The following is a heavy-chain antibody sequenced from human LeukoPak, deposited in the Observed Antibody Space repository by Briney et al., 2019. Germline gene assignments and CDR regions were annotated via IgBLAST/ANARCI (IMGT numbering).Heavy chain of an antibody. Sequence: GESLKISCKGSGYSFTSYWIGWVRQMPGKGLEWMGIIYPGDSDTRYSPSFQGQVTISADKSISTAYLQWSSLKASDTAMYYCARPMYYDILTGYSLGMDVWGQGTTVTVSS. CDR3: ARPMYYDILTGYSLGMDV. V-gene: IGHV5-51*01. CDR2: IYPGDSDT. J-gene: IGHJ6*02. D-gene: IGHD3-9*01. CDR1: GYSFTSYW.